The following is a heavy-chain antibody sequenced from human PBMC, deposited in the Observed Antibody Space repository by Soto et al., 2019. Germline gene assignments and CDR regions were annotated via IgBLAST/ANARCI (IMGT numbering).Heavy chain of an antibody. CDR1: GFTFSSYG. V-gene: IGHV3-30*18. Sequence: GGSLRLSCAASGFTFSSYGMHWVRQAPGKGLEWVAVISYDGSNKYYADSVKGRFTISRDNSKNTLYLQMNSLRAEDTAVYYCAKNPRLQLRQYNWFDPWGLGTLVTVS. CDR2: ISYDGSNK. D-gene: IGHD5-18*01. J-gene: IGHJ5*02. CDR3: AKNPRLQLRQYNWFDP.